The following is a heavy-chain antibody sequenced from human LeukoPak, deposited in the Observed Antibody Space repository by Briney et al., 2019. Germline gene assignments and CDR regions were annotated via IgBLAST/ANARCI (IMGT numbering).Heavy chain of an antibody. V-gene: IGHV4-4*02. J-gene: IGHJ4*02. Sequence: KPSETLSLTCAVSGGSISSSNWWSWVRQPPGKGLEWIGEIYDSGSTNYNPSLKSRVTISVDKSKNQFSLKLNSVTAADTAVYYCARQSRDSFGPFDYWGQGTLVTVSS. CDR1: GGSISSSNW. CDR2: IYDSGST. D-gene: IGHD5-18*01. CDR3: ARQSRDSFGPFDY.